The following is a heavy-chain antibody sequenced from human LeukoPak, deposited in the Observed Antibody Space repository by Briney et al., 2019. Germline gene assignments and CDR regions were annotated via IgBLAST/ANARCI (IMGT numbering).Heavy chain of an antibody. J-gene: IGHJ4*02. D-gene: IGHD5-18*01. CDR3: ARLKGYSYGVGHFDY. CDR1: GFTFSRYW. Sequence: PGGSLRLSCAASGFTFSRYWMTWVRQAPGKGLEWVANIKEDGSEKNYEDSVKGRFTISRDNAKNSLYLQMNSLRAEDTAVYYCARLKGYSYGVGHFDYWGQGTLVTVSS. V-gene: IGHV3-7*01. CDR2: IKEDGSEK.